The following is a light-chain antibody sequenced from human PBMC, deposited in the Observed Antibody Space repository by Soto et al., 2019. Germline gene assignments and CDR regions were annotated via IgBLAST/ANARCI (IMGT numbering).Light chain of an antibody. CDR1: SDYSSYA. CDR3: QTWGTGFHVV. CDR2: VNSDGSH. J-gene: IGLJ2*01. Sequence: QPVLTQSPSASASLGASVTLTCTLSSDYSSYAIAWHQQQPEKGPRYLMKVNSDGSHSKGDGIPDRFSGSSSGAERHLTISSLQSEDESEFYCQTWGTGFHVVFGGGTKLTVL. V-gene: IGLV4-69*01.